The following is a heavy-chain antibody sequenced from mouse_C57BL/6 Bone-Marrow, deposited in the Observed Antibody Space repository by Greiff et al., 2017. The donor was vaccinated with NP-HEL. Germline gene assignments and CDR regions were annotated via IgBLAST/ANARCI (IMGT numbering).Heavy chain of an antibody. D-gene: IGHD1-1*01. CDR1: GYSITSGYY. V-gene: IGHV3-6*01. J-gene: IGHJ4*01. Sequence: DVQLQESGPGLVKPSQSLSLTCSVTGYSITSGYYWNWIRQFPGNKLEWMGYISYDGSNNYNPSLKNRISITRDTSKNQFFLKLNSVTTEDTATYYCAREYYGSPYYYAMDYWGQGTSVTVSS. CDR3: AREYYGSPYYYAMDY. CDR2: ISYDGSN.